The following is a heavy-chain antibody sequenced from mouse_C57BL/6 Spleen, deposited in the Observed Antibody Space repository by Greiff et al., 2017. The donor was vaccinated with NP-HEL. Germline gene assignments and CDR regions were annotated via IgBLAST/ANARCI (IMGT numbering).Heavy chain of an antibody. CDR1: GYSITSGYY. Sequence: ESGPGLVKPSQSLSLTCSVTGYSITSGYYWNWIRQFPGNKLEWMGYISYDGSNNYNPFLKNRISITRDTSKNQFFLKLNSVTTEDTATYYCARDPGGFAYWGQGTLVTVSA. CDR2: ISYDGSN. J-gene: IGHJ3*01. CDR3: ARDPGGFAY. V-gene: IGHV3-6*01.